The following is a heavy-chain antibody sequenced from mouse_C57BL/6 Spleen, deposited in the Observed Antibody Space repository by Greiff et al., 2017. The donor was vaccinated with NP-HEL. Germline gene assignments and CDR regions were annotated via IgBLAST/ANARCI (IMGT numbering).Heavy chain of an antibody. CDR3: ARGRIMANDAPRRWYFDV. Sequence: QVQLQQSGAELARPGASVKLSCKASGYTFTSYGISWVKQRTGQGLEWIGEIYPRSGNTYYNEKFKGKATLTADKSSSPAYMELRSLTSEDSAVYFCARGRIMANDAPRRWYFDVWGTGTTVTVSS. CDR2: IYPRSGNT. J-gene: IGHJ1*03. V-gene: IGHV1-81*01. D-gene: IGHD1-1*02. CDR1: GYTFTSYG.